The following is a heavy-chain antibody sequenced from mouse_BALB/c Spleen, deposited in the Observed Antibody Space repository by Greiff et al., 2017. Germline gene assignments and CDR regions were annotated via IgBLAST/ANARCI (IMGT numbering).Heavy chain of an antibody. D-gene: IGHD2-3*01. CDR2: ISSGSSTI. V-gene: IGHV5-17*02. Sequence: EVQVVESGGGLVQPGGSRKLSCAASGFTFSSFGMHCVRQAPEKGLEWVAYISSGSSTIYYADTVKGRFTISRDNPKNTLFLQMTSLRSEDTAMYYCARSGDGYYGYAMDYWGQGTSVTVSS. CDR1: GFTFSSFG. CDR3: ARSGDGYYGYAMDY. J-gene: IGHJ4*01.